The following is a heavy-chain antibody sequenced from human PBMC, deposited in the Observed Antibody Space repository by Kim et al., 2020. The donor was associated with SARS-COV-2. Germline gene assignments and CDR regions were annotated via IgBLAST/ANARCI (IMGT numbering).Heavy chain of an antibody. Sequence: SETVSLTCTVSGGSISSSSYYWGWIRQPPGKGLEWIGSIYYSGSTYYNPSLKSRVTISVDTSKNQFSLKLSSVTAADTAVYYCARARPALLWLGLAAFDIWGQGTMVTVSS. CDR3: ARARPALLWLGLAAFDI. D-gene: IGHD3-10*01. CDR1: GGSISSSSYY. CDR2: IYYSGST. V-gene: IGHV4-39*01. J-gene: IGHJ3*02.